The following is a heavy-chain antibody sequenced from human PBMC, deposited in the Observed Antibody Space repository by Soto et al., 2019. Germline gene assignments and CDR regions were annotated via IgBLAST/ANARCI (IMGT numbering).Heavy chain of an antibody. CDR3: ARSSGSYSNWFDP. Sequence: ASVKLSCKASGYTFTSYAMHWVRQAPGQRLEWMGWINAGNGNTKYSQKFQGRVTITRDTSASTAYMELSSLRSEDTAVYYCARSSGSYSNWFDPWGQGTLVTSP. V-gene: IGHV1-3*01. D-gene: IGHD1-26*01. J-gene: IGHJ5*02. CDR1: GYTFTSYA. CDR2: INAGNGNT.